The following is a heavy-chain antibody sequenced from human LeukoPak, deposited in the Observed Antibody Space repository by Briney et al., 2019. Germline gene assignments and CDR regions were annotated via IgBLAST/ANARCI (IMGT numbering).Heavy chain of an antibody. CDR3: AKDVGDYYGSTGYYFGD. CDR2: ISWTTDFI. CDR1: AFTFDDFT. V-gene: IGHV3-9*01. Sequence: PGGSLRLSCAASAFTFDDFTVPWVRQVPGKGLEWVSGISWTTDFIAYADSVKGRFTISRDNAKNSLYLQMNSLRPEDTALYFCAKDVGDYYGSTGYYFGDWGQGTLVIVSS. J-gene: IGHJ4*02. D-gene: IGHD3-22*01.